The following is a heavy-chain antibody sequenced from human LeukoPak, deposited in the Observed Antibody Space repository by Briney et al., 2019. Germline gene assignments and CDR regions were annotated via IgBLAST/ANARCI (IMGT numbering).Heavy chain of an antibody. Sequence: PSETLSLTCAVSGGSISSGGYSWSWIRQPPGKGLEWIGYIYHSGSTYYNPSLKSQVTISVDRSKNQFSLKLSSVTAADTAVYYCARARPGEYYDSSGHFDYWGQGTLVTVSS. CDR1: GGSISSGGYS. J-gene: IGHJ4*02. CDR3: ARARPGEYYDSSGHFDY. D-gene: IGHD3-22*01. V-gene: IGHV4-30-2*01. CDR2: IYHSGST.